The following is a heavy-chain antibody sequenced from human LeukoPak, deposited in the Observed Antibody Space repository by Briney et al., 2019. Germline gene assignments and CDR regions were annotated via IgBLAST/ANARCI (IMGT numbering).Heavy chain of an antibody. CDR3: ATYYYDSSGPTSAFDI. J-gene: IGHJ3*02. CDR2: IYHSGST. CDR1: GYSISSGYY. V-gene: IGHV4-38-2*01. Sequence: PSETLSLTCAVSGYSISSGYYWGWIRQPPGKRLEWIGSIYHSGSTYYNPSLKSRVTISVDTSKNQFSLKLSSVTAADTAVYYCATYYYDSSGPTSAFDIWGQGTMVTVSS. D-gene: IGHD3-22*01.